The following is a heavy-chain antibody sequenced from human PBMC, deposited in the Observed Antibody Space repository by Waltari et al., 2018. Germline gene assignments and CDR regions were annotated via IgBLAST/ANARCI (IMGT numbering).Heavy chain of an antibody. J-gene: IGHJ4*02. Sequence: EVNLLESGGGLAQPGGSLRLSCAASGFNFISDAMSWVRQAPGKGLEWVSGISDSGVITKYADSVKGRFTVSRDNSKNTVFLQLNSLRAEDTAIYYCARHLYSIDYLELGYWGQGTLVTVSS. CDR2: ISDSGVIT. V-gene: IGHV3-23*01. D-gene: IGHD3-22*01. CDR1: GFNFISDA. CDR3: ARHLYSIDYLELGY.